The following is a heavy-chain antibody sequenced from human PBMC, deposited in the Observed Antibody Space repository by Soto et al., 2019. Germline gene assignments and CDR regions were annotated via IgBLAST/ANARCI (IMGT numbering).Heavy chain of an antibody. CDR3: ARWVGHFDF. D-gene: IGHD1-26*01. V-gene: IGHV4-59*08. CDR2: IYYSGST. Sequence: PSETLSLTCTVSGGSISNHYWSWIRQPPGKGLELIGYIYYSGSTNYNPSLRSRVTISVDMSKNQFSLKLSSVTAADTAVYYCARWVGHFDFWGPGTLVTVSS. CDR1: GGSISNHY. J-gene: IGHJ4*02.